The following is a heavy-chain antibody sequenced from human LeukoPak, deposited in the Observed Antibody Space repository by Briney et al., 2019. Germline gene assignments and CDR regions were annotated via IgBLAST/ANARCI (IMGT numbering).Heavy chain of an antibody. CDR1: GYTFTSYD. J-gene: IGHJ6*02. V-gene: IGHV1-8*01. Sequence: ASVKVSCKASGYTFTSYDINWVRQAAGQGLEWMGWMNPNSGNTGYAQKFQGRVTMTRNTSISTAYMELSSLRSEDTAVYYCASCLGVRGVMPPGSYYGTDVWGQGTTVTVSS. CDR3: ASCLGVRGVMPPGSYYGTDV. CDR2: MNPNSGNT. D-gene: IGHD3-10*01.